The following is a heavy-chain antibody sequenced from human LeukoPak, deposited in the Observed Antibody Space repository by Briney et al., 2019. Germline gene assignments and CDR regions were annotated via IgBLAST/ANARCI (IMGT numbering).Heavy chain of an antibody. CDR2: INSDGSST. Sequence: PGGSLRLSCAASGFTFSGYWMHWVRQAPGKGLVWVSRINSDGSSTTYADCVKGRFTISRDNAKNTLYLQMNSLRAEDTAVYYCAREDAVAGTQINWFDPWGQGTLVTVSS. V-gene: IGHV3-74*01. CDR1: GFTFSGYW. D-gene: IGHD6-19*01. CDR3: AREDAVAGTQINWFDP. J-gene: IGHJ5*02.